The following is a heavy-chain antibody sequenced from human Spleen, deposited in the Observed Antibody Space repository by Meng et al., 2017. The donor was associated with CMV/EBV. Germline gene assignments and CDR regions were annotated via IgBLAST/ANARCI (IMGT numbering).Heavy chain of an antibody. J-gene: IGHJ6*02. D-gene: IGHD6-6*01. CDR3: ARDYSSSYYYYGMDV. Sequence: GSLRLSCTVSGYSISSDYYWGWIRQPPGKGLEWIGSIYHSGSTHYNPSLKSRITISVDTSKNQFSLKLSSVTAADTAVYYCARDYSSSYYYYGMDVWGQGTTVTVSS. CDR2: IYHSGST. CDR1: GYSISSDYY. V-gene: IGHV4-38-2*02.